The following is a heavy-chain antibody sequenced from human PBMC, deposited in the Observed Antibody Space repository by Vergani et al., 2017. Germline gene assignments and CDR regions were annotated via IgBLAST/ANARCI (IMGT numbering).Heavy chain of an antibody. D-gene: IGHD3-10*01. Sequence: EVQLLESGGGLVQPGGSLRLTCAASEFTFSNYAMNWVRQAPGKGLEWGSGISGSGVSAYYTDSVKGRFTTSRDNSKNMLFLQMNNRRTEDTAIYYCAKQYFVSGNYLFDYWGQGTLVTVSS. J-gene: IGHJ4*02. CDR2: ISGSGVSA. CDR3: AKQYFVSGNYLFDY. V-gene: IGHV3-23*01. CDR1: EFTFSNYA.